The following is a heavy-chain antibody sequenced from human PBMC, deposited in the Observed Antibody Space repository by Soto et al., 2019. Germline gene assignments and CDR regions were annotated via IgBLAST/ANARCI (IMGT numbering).Heavy chain of an antibody. Sequence: SETLSLTCTVSGGSISSYYWSWIRQPPGKGLEWIGYIYYSGSTNYNPSLKSRVTISVDTSKNQFSLKLSSVTAADTAVYYCARTVVVAGFDYWGQGTLVTVSS. J-gene: IGHJ4*02. CDR2: IYYSGST. D-gene: IGHD2-15*01. V-gene: IGHV4-59*01. CDR3: ARTVVVAGFDY. CDR1: GGSISSYY.